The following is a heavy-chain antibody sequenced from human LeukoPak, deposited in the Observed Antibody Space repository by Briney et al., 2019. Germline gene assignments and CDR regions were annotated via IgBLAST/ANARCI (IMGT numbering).Heavy chain of an antibody. CDR1: GGSFSGYY. D-gene: IGHD3-22*01. J-gene: IGHJ4*02. Sequence: PSETLSLTCAVYGGSFSGYYWSWIRQPPGKGLEWIGEINHSGSTNYDPSLKSRVTISIDTSKNQFSLKLNSVTAADTALYYCARTITVIKRYFDFWGQGTLVTVSS. CDR3: ARTITVIKRYFDF. CDR2: INHSGST. V-gene: IGHV4-34*01.